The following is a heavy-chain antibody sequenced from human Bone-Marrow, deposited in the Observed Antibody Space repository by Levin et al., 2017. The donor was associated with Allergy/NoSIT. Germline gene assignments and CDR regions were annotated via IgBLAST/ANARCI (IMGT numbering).Heavy chain of an antibody. J-gene: IGHJ4*02. CDR1: GYNFASYD. D-gene: IGHD4-11*01. CDR3: ARGDYSQLL. Sequence: GESLKISCRASGYNFASYDINWVRQVAGQRLEWMGWMNPYSGDAGYAQKFQGRVTMTRDTSIRTAYMELSSLRSEDTAVYYCARGDYSQLLWGQGTLVTVSS. CDR2: MNPYSGDA. V-gene: IGHV1-8*01.